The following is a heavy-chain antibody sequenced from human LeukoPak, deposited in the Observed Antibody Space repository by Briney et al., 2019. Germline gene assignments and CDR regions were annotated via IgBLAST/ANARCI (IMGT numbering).Heavy chain of an antibody. J-gene: IGHJ4*02. D-gene: IGHD2-15*01. CDR2: IYYSGST. Sequence: SETLSLTCTVSGGSVSSGSYYWSWIRQPPGKGLEWIGYIYYSGSTNYNPSLKSRVTISVDTSKNQFSLKLSPVTAADTAVYYCAREGSWNDYWGQGTLVTVSS. V-gene: IGHV4-61*01. CDR1: GGSVSSGSYY. CDR3: AREGSWNDY.